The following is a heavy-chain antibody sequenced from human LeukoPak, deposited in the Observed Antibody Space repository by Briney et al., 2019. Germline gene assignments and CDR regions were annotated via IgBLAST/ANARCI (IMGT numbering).Heavy chain of an antibody. J-gene: IGHJ1*01. CDR3: AKDSIAARRPNFQH. V-gene: IGHV3-23*01. CDR2: ISGSGGST. Sequence: GGSLRLSCVVSGFTFNNHWMSWVRQAPGKGLEWVSAISGSGGSTYYADSVKGRFTISRDNSKNTLYLQMNSLRAEDTAVYYCAKDSIAARRPNFQHWGQGTLVTVSS. CDR1: GFTFNNHW. D-gene: IGHD6-6*01.